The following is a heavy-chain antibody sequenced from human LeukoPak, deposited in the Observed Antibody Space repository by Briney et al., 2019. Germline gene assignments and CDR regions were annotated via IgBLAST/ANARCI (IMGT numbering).Heavy chain of an antibody. CDR3: ASFSVGXXWPIGHDAFDI. V-gene: IGHV3-33*01. D-gene: IGHD3-10*01. J-gene: IGHJ3*02. CDR1: GFTFSSYG. CDR2: IWYDGSNK. Sequence: PGRSLRLSCAASGFTFSSYGMHWVRQAPGKGLEWVAVIWYDGSNKYYADSVKGRFTISRDNSKNTLYLQMNSLRAEDTAVYYCASFSVGXXWPIGHDAFDIWGQGTMVTVS.